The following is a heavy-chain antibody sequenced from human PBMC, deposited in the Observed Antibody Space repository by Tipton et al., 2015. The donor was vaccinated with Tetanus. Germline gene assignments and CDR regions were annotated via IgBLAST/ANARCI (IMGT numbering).Heavy chain of an antibody. J-gene: IGHJ5*02. Sequence: VQLVQSGAEVKKPGESLKISCKGSGYSFTSYWIGWVRQMSGKGLESMGIISPGDSDTRYSPSFQGQVTISADKSTSPAYLQWSSLKASDTAMYYCARRVVTATYNWFDPWGQGTLVTVSS. CDR1: GYSFTSYW. V-gene: IGHV5-51*01. D-gene: IGHD2-21*02. CDR2: ISPGDSDT. CDR3: ARRVVTATYNWFDP.